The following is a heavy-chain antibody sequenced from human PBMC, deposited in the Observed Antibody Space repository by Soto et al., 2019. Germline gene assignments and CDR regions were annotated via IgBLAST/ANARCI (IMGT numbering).Heavy chain of an antibody. V-gene: IGHV3-23*01. CDR1: GFTFSSYG. D-gene: IGHD1-7*01. J-gene: IGHJ4*02. Sequence: GWSLRLSCAASGFTFSSYGMTLVRQAPGKGLEWVSFSSATGAGTYYADSVKGRFTISRDNSKNTLYLQMTSLRADDTAVYYCAKDRRAGGNYGFYSDFWGKGALVTVSS. CDR2: SSATGAGT. CDR3: AKDRRAGGNYGFYSDF.